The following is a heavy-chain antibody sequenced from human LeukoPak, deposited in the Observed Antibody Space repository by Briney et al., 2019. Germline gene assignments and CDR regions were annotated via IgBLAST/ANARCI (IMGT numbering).Heavy chain of an antibody. D-gene: IGHD5-24*01. Sequence: ASVKVSCKTSGYTFDRYGISWVRQAPGQGLEWMGWINPNSGGTNYAQKFQGRVTMTRDTSISTAYMELSRLRSDDTAVYYCARAEMATIIPEYYFDYWGQGTLVTVSS. CDR1: GYTFDRYG. J-gene: IGHJ4*02. V-gene: IGHV1-2*02. CDR2: INPNSGGT. CDR3: ARAEMATIIPEYYFDY.